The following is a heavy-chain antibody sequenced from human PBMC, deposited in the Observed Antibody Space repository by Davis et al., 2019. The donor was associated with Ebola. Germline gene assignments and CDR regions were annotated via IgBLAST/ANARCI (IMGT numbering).Heavy chain of an antibody. CDR2: IFPGDSDT. CDR3: ARSIQLWTPPPFDS. D-gene: IGHD1-1*01. Sequence: GESLKISCKGSGYSFNSYWIGWLRQVPGKGLEWMGIIFPGDSDTRYGPSFQGQVTISADKSISTAYLQWSSLKASDTAMYYCARSIQLWTPPPFDSWGQGTLVTVSS. V-gene: IGHV5-51*01. CDR1: GYSFNSYW. J-gene: IGHJ4*02.